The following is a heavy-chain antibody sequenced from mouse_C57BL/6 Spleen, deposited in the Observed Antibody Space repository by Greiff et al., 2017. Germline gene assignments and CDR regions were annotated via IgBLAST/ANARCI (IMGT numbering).Heavy chain of an antibody. CDR2: IHPNSGST. J-gene: IGHJ2*01. Sequence: VQLQQPGAELVKPGASVTLSCKASGYTFTSYWMHWVKQRPGQGLEWIGMIHPNSGSTNYNEKFKSKATLTVDKSSSTAYMQLSSLTSEDSAVYYCAREALGNYLYYFDYWGQGTTLTVSS. D-gene: IGHD2-1*01. V-gene: IGHV1-64*01. CDR3: AREALGNYLYYFDY. CDR1: GYTFTSYW.